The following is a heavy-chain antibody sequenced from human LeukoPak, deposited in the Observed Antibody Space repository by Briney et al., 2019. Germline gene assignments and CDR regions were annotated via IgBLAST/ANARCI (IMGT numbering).Heavy chain of an antibody. Sequence: GGSLRLSCAASGFTFSNAWMSWVRQAPGKGLEWVAVIWYDGSNKYYADSVKGRFTISRDNSKSTLYLQMNSLRAEDTAVYYCARDRSNYYDSSGLPPLAATYWGQGTLVTVSS. CDR1: GFTFSNAW. D-gene: IGHD3-22*01. V-gene: IGHV3-33*08. CDR3: ARDRSNYYDSSGLPPLAATY. J-gene: IGHJ4*02. CDR2: IWYDGSNK.